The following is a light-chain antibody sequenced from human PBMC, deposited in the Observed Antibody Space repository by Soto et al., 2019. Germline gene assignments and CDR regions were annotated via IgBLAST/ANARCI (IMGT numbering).Light chain of an antibody. V-gene: IGLV1-40*01. Sequence: QSVLTQPPSVSGAPGQRVTISCTGSSSNIGAIYGVHWYQQLPGTAPKLLIYVNTNRPSGVPDRFSASKSGTSASLAITGLQAEEEADYYCQSYDDSLSAFVFGPGTKVTVL. J-gene: IGLJ1*01. CDR1: SSNIGAIYG. CDR2: VNT. CDR3: QSYDDSLSAFV.